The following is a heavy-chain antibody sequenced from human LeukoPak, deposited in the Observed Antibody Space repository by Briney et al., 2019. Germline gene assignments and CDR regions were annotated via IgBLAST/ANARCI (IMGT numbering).Heavy chain of an antibody. CDR2: IIPIFGTA. CDR1: GGTFSSYA. CDR3: AREGSMTAPHDAFDI. J-gene: IGHJ3*02. Sequence: SVKVCCKASGGTFSSYAISWVRQAPGQGLEWMGGIIPIFGTANYAQKFQGRVTITADESTSTAYMELSSLRSEDTAVYYCAREGSMTAPHDAFDIWGQGTMVTVSS. V-gene: IGHV1-69*13. D-gene: IGHD2-21*02.